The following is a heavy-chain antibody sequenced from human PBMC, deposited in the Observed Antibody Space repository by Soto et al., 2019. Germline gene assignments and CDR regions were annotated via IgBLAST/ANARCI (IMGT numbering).Heavy chain of an antibody. CDR3: AREGTRYYYDSSGYYSPKFTEDYYYYYGMDV. D-gene: IGHD3-22*01. V-gene: IGHV1-18*01. J-gene: IGHJ6*02. CDR1: GYTFTSYG. Sequence: ASVKVSCKASGYTFTSYGISWVRHAPGQGLEWMGRISAYNGNTNYAQKLQGRVTMTTDTSTSTAYMELRSLRSDDTAVYYCAREGTRYYYDSSGYYSPKFTEDYYYYYGMDVWGQGTTVTVSS. CDR2: ISAYNGNT.